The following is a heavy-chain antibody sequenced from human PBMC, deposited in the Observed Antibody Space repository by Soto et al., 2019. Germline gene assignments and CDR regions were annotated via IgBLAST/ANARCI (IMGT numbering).Heavy chain of an antibody. CDR1: GFSFGNYA. D-gene: IGHD3-22*01. J-gene: IGHJ4*02. CDR2: ITGSGGGT. CDR3: ARDYYDSSFEYFDY. Sequence: GGSLRLSCAASGFSFGNYAMSWVRQAPGKGLEWVSVITGSGGGTSYADSVKGRFTISRDHPTKTLYLQMNSLRAEDTAVYYCARDYYDSSFEYFDYWGQGTLVTVSS. V-gene: IGHV3-23*01.